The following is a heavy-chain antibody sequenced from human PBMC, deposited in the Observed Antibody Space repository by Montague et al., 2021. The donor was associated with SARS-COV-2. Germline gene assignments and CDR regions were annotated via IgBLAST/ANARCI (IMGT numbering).Heavy chain of an antibody. Sequence: SETLSLTCTVSGGSINDHYRSWIRQSPGKGLEWIGYISSNGKTNYNPSLKSRVTSSADASRNEFSLKLDSVTAADMAVYFCARRGYYDSAGYHWHLDLWGRGMLVTVSS. CDR2: ISSNGKT. CDR1: GGSINDHY. V-gene: IGHV4-4*09. J-gene: IGHJ2*01. D-gene: IGHD3-22*01. CDR3: ARRGYYDSAGYHWHLDL.